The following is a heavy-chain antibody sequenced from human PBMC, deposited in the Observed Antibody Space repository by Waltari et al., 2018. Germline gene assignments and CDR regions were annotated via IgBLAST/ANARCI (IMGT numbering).Heavy chain of an antibody. V-gene: IGHV4-59*01. J-gene: IGHJ4*02. CDR1: GGSITAYY. CDR3: ARELYGGNSRPYDY. D-gene: IGHD2-15*01. Sequence: QVQLQESGQGLVKPSETLSLTCTVSGGSITAYYWTWIRQPPGKGVEWIGHIYYNGNTDYNPSLKSRVTISVDTSKKQFSLKLSSVTAADTAVYYCARELYGGNSRPYDYWGQGTLVTVSS. CDR2: IYYNGNT.